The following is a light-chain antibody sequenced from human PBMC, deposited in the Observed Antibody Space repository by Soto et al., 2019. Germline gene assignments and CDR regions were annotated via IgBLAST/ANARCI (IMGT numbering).Light chain of an antibody. CDR1: QSVSXY. Sequence: EIVLTQSPXTLSLSPGXRATXSCXASQSVSXYLAWYQQKPGQAPRLLIYDASNRATGIPARFSGSGSGTDFTLTITSLEPEDFAVYYCQQRSNWPSTFGGGTKVEI. V-gene: IGKV3-11*01. J-gene: IGKJ4*01. CDR3: QQRSNWPST. CDR2: DAS.